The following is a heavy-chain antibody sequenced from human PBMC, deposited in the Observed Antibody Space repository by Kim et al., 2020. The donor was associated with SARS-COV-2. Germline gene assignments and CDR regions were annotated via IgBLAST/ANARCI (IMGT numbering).Heavy chain of an antibody. CDR1: GGSFSGYY. V-gene: IGHV4-34*01. CDR3: ATRRRLSPFDY. D-gene: IGHD6-25*01. CDR2: INHSGST. J-gene: IGHJ4*02. Sequence: SETLSLTCAVYGGSFSGYYWSWIRQPPGKGLEWIGEINHSGSTNYNPSLKSRVTISVDTSKNQFSLKLSSVTAADTAVYYCATRRRLSPFDYWGQGTLVTVSS.